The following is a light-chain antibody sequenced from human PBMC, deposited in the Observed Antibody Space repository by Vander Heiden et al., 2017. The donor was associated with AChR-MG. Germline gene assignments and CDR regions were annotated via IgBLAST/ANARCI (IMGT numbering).Light chain of an antibody. CDR1: QSISSY. CDR3: RQYYSYPIT. J-gene: IGKJ5*01. V-gene: IGKV1-8*01. CDR2: AAA. Sequence: AIRITQSPSSLSASTGNRVTITSRASQSISSYLAWYQQKPGRAPKLLIYAAAALQSGVPSRFSGSGAGTDYTLTISSLQSEDFATDYCRQYYSYPITFGQGTRLEIK.